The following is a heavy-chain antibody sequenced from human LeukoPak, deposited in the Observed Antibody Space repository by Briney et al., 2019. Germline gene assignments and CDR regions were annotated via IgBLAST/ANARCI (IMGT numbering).Heavy chain of an antibody. V-gene: IGHV3-23*01. CDR2: INTSGGNT. CDR1: GFTFNSYA. CDR3: ATGGQTDRFDY. D-gene: IGHD5-12*01. J-gene: IGHJ4*02. Sequence: GGSLRLSCAASGFTFNSYAMSWVRQAPGKGLEWVSGINTSGGNTYYADSVKGRFTISRDNSKSTLYLQMNSLRAEDTAVFFCATGGQTDRFDYWGQGALVTVSS.